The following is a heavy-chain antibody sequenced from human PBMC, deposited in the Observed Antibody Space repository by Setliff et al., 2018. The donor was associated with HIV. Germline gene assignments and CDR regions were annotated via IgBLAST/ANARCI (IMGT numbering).Heavy chain of an antibody. CDR1: GFTFSAYS. CDR3: ARAYNVYDYRFDSSGYDY. Sequence: GSLRLSCAASGFTFSAYSMNWVRQAPGKGLEWISYISSSGVMYYADSVRGRFTISRDNGKNSLYLQMNSLRAEDTAVYYCARAYNVYDYRFDSSGYDYWGQGTLVTSPQ. CDR2: ISSSGVM. J-gene: IGHJ4*02. D-gene: IGHD3-22*01. V-gene: IGHV3-48*01.